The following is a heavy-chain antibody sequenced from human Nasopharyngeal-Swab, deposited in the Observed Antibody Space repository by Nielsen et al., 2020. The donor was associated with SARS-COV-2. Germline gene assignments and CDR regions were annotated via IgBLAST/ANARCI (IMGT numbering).Heavy chain of an antibody. CDR2: ITWNSGV. J-gene: IGHJ4*02. CDR3: TKGRADYSNPSFDN. D-gene: IGHD4/OR15-4a*01. V-gene: IGHV3-9*01. Sequence: LKISCAASGFTFDDYAMHWVRQPPGKGLEWVSGITWNSGVGYTDSVKGRFTITRDNARNSLYLQMNSLRADDTALYYCTKGRADYSNPSFDNWGQGTLVTVSS. CDR1: GFTFDDYA.